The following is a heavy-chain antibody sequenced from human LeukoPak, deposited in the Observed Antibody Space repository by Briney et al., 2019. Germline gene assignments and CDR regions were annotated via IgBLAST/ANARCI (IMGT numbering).Heavy chain of an antibody. Sequence: PSETLSLTCTVSGGSISSYYWSWIRQPPGKGLEWIGYIYYSGSTNYNPSLKSRVTISVDTSKNQLSLKLTSVTAADTAVYYCAQAGINFDYWGQGTLVTVSS. CDR3: AQAGINFDY. D-gene: IGHD6-19*01. CDR2: IYYSGST. V-gene: IGHV4-59*12. CDR1: GGSISSYY. J-gene: IGHJ4*02.